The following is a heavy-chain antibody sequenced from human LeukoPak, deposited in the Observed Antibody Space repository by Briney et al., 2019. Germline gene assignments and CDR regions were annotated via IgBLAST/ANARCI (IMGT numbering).Heavy chain of an antibody. CDR2: IIPIFGTA. CDR3: ARVLRFLESEGDNWFDP. CDR1: GGTFSSYA. V-gene: IGHV1-69*05. J-gene: IGHJ5*02. D-gene: IGHD3-3*01. Sequence: ASVKVSCKASGGTFSSYAISWVRQAPGQGLEWMGGIIPIFGTANYAQKFQGRVTITTDEPTSTAYMELSSLRSEDTAVYYCARVLRFLESEGDNWFDPWGQGTLVTVSS.